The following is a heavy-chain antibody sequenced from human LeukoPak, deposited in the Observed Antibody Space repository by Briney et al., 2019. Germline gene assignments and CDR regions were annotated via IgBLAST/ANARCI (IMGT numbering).Heavy chain of an antibody. CDR3: ASGLNSRGSSC. D-gene: IGHD6-13*01. Sequence: ASVKVSCKASGYSFTGYCMHWVRQAPGQGLEWMGRICPETGGTNYAQKFQGRVTMTTDTTVSTAYKELSGLKSDDTAVYYCASGLNSRGSSCWGQGTRVTVSS. V-gene: IGHV1-2*02. J-gene: IGHJ4*02. CDR2: ICPETGGT. CDR1: GYSFTGYC.